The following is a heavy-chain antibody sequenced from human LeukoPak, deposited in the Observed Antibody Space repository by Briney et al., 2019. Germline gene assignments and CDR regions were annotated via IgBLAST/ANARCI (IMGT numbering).Heavy chain of an antibody. CDR2: IYPGDSDT. V-gene: IGHV5-51*01. D-gene: IGHD5-24*01. CDR1: GYTFTSYW. CDR3: ARQGREMPTAIYYFD. J-gene: IGHJ4*01. Sequence: GESLKISCKGSGYTFTSYWIGWVRQMPGKGLEWMGIIYPGDSDTRYSPSFQGQVTISADKSISTAYLQWSSLKASDTAMYFCARQGREMPTAIYYFDYGAKEPLVTVP.